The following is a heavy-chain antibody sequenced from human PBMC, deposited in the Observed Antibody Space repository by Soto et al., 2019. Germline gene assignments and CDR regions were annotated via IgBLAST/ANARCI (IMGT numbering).Heavy chain of an antibody. J-gene: IGHJ6*02. D-gene: IGHD1-26*01. Sequence: SETLSLTCTVSGVSISGSRYYWGWIRQPPGRGLEWIGNNYYSGSTYYTPAIQSRVTLSVDTSKNQFSLNLNSVTAADTAVYYCARGGIPTPGYGIAYAMDVWGQGTTVTVSS. CDR2: NYYSGST. CDR3: ARGGIPTPGYGIAYAMDV. V-gene: IGHV4-39*01. CDR1: GVSISGSRYY.